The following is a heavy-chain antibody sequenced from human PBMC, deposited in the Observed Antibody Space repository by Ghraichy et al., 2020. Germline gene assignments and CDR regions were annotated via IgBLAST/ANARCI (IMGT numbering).Heavy chain of an antibody. Sequence: GESLNISCAASGFTFSSHAMSWVRQAPGKGLEWVSTIVGSGGLTYHADSVKGRFTISRDNSKNTLYLQMNSLTAEDTAVYYCARSPPLRFLEWLNFDAFDIWGQGTMVTVSS. CDR3: ARSPPLRFLEWLNFDAFDI. CDR2: IVGSGGLT. CDR1: GFTFSSHA. D-gene: IGHD3-3*01. J-gene: IGHJ3*02. V-gene: IGHV3-23*01.